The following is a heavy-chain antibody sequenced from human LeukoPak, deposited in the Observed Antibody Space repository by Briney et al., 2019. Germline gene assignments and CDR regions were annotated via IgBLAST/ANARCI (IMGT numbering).Heavy chain of an antibody. CDR3: ARLDDSSGYYYFDY. V-gene: IGHV1-8*01. Sequence: GASVKVSCKASGYTFTSYDINWVRQATGQGLEWMGWMNPNRGNTGYAQKFQGRVTMTRNTSISTAYMELSSLRSEGTAVYYCARLDDSSGYYYFDYWGQGTLVSVSS. CDR1: GYTFTSYD. J-gene: IGHJ4*02. CDR2: MNPNRGNT. D-gene: IGHD3-22*01.